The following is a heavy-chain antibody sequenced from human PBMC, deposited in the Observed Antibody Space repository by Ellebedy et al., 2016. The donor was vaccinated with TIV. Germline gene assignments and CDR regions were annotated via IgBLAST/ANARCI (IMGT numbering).Heavy chain of an antibody. CDR2: IYHSGST. Sequence: MPGGSLRLSCTVSGGSISSYYWSWIRQPPGKGLEWLGHIYHSGSTNYNPSLKSRVTISVDTSKNQFSLKLSSVTAADTAVYYCARRTVTTGDFDYWGQGTLVTVSS. J-gene: IGHJ4*02. D-gene: IGHD4-17*01. CDR1: GGSISSYY. CDR3: ARRTVTTGDFDY. V-gene: IGHV4-59*08.